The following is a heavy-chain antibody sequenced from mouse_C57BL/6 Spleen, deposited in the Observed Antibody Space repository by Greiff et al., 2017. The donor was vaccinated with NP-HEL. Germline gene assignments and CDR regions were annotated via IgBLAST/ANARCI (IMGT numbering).Heavy chain of an antibody. D-gene: IGHD2-3*01. CDR2: ISNGGGSN. Sequence: DVKLVESGGGLVQPGGSLKLSCAASGFTFSDYYMYWVRQTPEKRLEWVAYISNGGGSNYYPDTVKGRFTISSDNAKNTLYLQMSRLKSEDTAMYYCARHSLYDGYYVGFAYWGQGTLVTVSA. CDR3: ARHSLYDGYYVGFAY. CDR1: GFTFSDYY. J-gene: IGHJ3*01. V-gene: IGHV5-12*01.